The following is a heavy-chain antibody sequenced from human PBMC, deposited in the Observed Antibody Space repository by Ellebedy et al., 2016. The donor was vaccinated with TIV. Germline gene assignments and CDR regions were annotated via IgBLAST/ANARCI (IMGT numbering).Heavy chain of an antibody. Sequence: GESLKISCAASGFTFSSYDMHWVRQAPGKGLEWVSAIGTAGDPYYPGSVKGRFTISRENAKNSLYLQMNSLRAGDTAVYYCARGDYSSSWYLIDYWGQGTLVTVSS. D-gene: IGHD6-13*01. CDR2: IGTAGDP. V-gene: IGHV3-13*05. J-gene: IGHJ4*02. CDR1: GFTFSSYD. CDR3: ARGDYSSSWYLIDY.